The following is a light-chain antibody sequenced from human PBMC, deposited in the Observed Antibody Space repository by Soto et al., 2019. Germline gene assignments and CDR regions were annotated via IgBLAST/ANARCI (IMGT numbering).Light chain of an antibody. CDR1: QSVSNNY. CDR3: QQYANSPRT. Sequence: EIVLTQSPGTLSLSPGERATLSCRASQSVSNNYLAWYRQKPGQAPRLLINGASSRATGIPDRFSGSGSGTDFTLTISRLEPEDFAVYYCQQYANSPRTFGQGTKVEIK. J-gene: IGKJ1*01. V-gene: IGKV3-20*01. CDR2: GAS.